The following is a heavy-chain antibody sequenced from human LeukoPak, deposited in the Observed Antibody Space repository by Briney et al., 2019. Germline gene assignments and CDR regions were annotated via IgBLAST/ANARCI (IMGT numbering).Heavy chain of an antibody. D-gene: IGHD3-10*01. V-gene: IGHV1-2*06. CDR3: ARDRYYYGPGSYLTFDY. CDR2: INSNSYST. CDR1: GYTFNGYY. Sequence: ASVKVSCKASGYTFNGYYMHWVRQAPGQAREWMRRINSNSYSTNYAQKFQGRVAMTRDTPINTAYMELSRQRSEDRAVYYCARDRYYYGPGSYLTFDYWGQGTLVTVSS. J-gene: IGHJ4*02.